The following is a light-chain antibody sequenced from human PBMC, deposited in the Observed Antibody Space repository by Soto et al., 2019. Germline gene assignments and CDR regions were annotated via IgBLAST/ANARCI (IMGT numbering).Light chain of an antibody. CDR2: DVS. J-gene: IGLJ3*02. V-gene: IGLV2-14*01. CDR1: SSDIGDYNY. CDR3: SSSTTTTSLVV. Sequence: VLTQPASVSGSPGQSITISCTGTSSDIGDYNYVSWYQQYPGKVPKLVIYDVSHRPSGVSNRFSGSKSGNTASLTISGLQAEDEADYYCSSSTTTTSLVVFGGGTKLTVL.